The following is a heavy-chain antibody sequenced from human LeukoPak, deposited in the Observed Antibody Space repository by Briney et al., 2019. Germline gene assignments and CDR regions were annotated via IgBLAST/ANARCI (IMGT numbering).Heavy chain of an antibody. CDR2: VCYGEST. CDR1: GGPITSSISY. V-gene: IGHV4-39*07. CDR3: TRGFRGQVGET. D-gene: IGHD1-26*01. J-gene: IGHJ5*02. Sequence: SETLSLTCTVSGGPITSSISYWAWIRQPPGEGLEWIGSVCYGESTYYSPSLKSRVTISVDTSKNQFSLDLSSVTATDTAVYYCTRGFRGQVGETWGQGTLVTVSS.